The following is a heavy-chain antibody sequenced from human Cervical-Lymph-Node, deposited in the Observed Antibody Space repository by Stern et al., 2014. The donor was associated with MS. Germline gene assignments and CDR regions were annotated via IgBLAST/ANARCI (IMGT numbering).Heavy chain of an antibody. CDR1: GFTFSSYW. J-gene: IGHJ5*02. CDR2: IKEDGSET. Sequence: QLVQSGGGLVQPGGSLRLSCAASGFTFSSYWMNWVRQAPGKGLEWVANIKEDGSETYSVDSVKGRFTISRDNAKDSLYLPMNSLRAEDTAVYYCARGSDTWGQGTLVTVSS. D-gene: IGHD2-15*01. CDR3: ARGSDT. V-gene: IGHV3-7*01.